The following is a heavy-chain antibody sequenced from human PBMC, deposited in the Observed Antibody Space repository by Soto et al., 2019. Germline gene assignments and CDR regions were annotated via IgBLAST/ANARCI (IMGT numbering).Heavy chain of an antibody. Sequence: QVQLQQWGAGLLKPSETLSLTCAVYGGSFSAYDWTWIRQPPGTGLEWIGEINHSGSTNYNPSLKSRVTISVDTSKNQFSLKLTSVTAADTAVYYCARDKITGLFDYWGQGTLVTVYS. CDR2: INHSGST. CDR1: GGSFSAYD. CDR3: ARDKITGLFDY. V-gene: IGHV4-34*01. D-gene: IGHD2-8*02. J-gene: IGHJ4*02.